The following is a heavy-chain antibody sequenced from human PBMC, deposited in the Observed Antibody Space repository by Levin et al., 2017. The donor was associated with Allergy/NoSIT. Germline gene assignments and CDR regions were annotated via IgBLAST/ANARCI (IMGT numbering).Heavy chain of an antibody. J-gene: IGHJ4*02. CDR1: GFTFSSYA. V-gene: IGHV3-30-3*01. D-gene: IGHD5-18*01. CDR3: ARDPSEGYSYGPSLGGWSFDY. Sequence: QSGGSLRLSCAASGFTFSSYAMHWVRQAPGKGLEWVAVISYDGSNKYYADSVKGRFTISRDNSKNTLYLQMNSLRAEDTAVYYCARDPSEGYSYGPSLGGWSFDYWGQGTLVTVSS. CDR2: ISYDGSNK.